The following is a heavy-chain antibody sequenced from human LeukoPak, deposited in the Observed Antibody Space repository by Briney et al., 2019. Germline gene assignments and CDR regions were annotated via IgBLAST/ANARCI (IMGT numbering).Heavy chain of an antibody. CDR1: GFTVSNNY. CDR3: AKDRSPPNRYGDFDY. CDR2: ISGSGGST. Sequence: GGSLRLSCAASGFTVSNNYMSWVRQAPGKGLEWVSVISGSGGSTYYADSVKGRFAISRDNSKNTLFLQMNSLRAEDTAVYYCAKDRSPPNRYGDFDYWGQGTLVTVSS. V-gene: IGHV3-23*01. J-gene: IGHJ4*02. D-gene: IGHD4-17*01.